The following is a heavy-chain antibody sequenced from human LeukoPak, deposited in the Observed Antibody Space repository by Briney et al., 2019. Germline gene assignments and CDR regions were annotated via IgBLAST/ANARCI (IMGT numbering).Heavy chain of an antibody. CDR1: GFTFDNYA. CDR3: AKDETEVAATLFDY. Sequence: GGSLRLSCTASGFTFDNYAMIWVRQAPGKGLEWVSVISGSGDGTYSADSVRGRFTISRDNSKNTLYLEMSSLRVEDTAVYYCAKDETEVAATLFDYWGQGTLVTVSS. D-gene: IGHD2-15*01. V-gene: IGHV3-23*01. J-gene: IGHJ4*02. CDR2: ISGSGDGT.